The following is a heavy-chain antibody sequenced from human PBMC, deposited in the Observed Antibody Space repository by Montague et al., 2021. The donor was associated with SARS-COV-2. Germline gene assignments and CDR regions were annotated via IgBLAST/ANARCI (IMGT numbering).Heavy chain of an antibody. Sequence: SETLSLTCAVYDGSFSDYSWTWIRQPPGKGLEWIGEISHRGSTNYNPSLKSRVTISLDTSKNQFSLKMTSVTAADTAVYYCARGRQHITMVVVVVTGGEYYFDFWGQGTPVAVSS. CDR3: ARGRQHITMVVVVVTGGEYYFDF. CDR2: ISHRGST. CDR1: DGSFSDYS. V-gene: IGHV4-34*01. D-gene: IGHD3-22*01. J-gene: IGHJ4*02.